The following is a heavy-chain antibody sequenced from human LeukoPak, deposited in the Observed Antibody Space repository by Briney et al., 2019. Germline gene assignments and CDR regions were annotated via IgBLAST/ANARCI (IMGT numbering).Heavy chain of an antibody. CDR2: INPNSGGT. D-gene: IGHD5-18*01. CDR1: GYTFTGYY. V-gene: IGHV1-2*06. CDR3: ARPSYSSYGMDV. J-gene: IGHJ6*02. Sequence: ASVKVSCKASGYTFTGYYMHWVRQAPGQGLEWMGRINPNSGGTNYAQKFQGRVTITRDTSISTAYMELSRLRSDDTAVYYCARPSYSSYGMDVWGQGTTVTVSS.